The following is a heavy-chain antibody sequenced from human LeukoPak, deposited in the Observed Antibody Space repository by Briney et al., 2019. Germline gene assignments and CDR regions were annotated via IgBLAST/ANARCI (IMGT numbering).Heavy chain of an antibody. V-gene: IGHV4-59*08. CDR1: GGSISSYY. D-gene: IGHD4-23*01. Sequence: RTSETLSLTCTVSGGSISSYYWSWIRQPPGKGLEWIGSIYHSGSTYYNPSLKSRVTISVDTSKNQFSLKLSSVTAADTAVYYCARGTPYDYGGNAPFDYWGQGTLVTVSS. CDR2: IYHSGST. J-gene: IGHJ4*02. CDR3: ARGTPYDYGGNAPFDY.